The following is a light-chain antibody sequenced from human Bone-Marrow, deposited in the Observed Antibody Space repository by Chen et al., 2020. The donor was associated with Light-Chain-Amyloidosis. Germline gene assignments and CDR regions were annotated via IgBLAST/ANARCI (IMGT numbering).Light chain of an antibody. J-gene: IGLJ3*02. CDR2: DDS. Sequence: SYVLPQPSSVSVAPGQTATMASGGNNNVSTSVHWYQQTPGQAPLLVVYDDSDRPSGIPERLSGSNSGNTATLTISRVEAGDEADYYCQVWDRSSDRPVFGGGTKLTVL. CDR3: QVWDRSSDRPV. CDR1: NNVSTS. V-gene: IGLV3-21*02.